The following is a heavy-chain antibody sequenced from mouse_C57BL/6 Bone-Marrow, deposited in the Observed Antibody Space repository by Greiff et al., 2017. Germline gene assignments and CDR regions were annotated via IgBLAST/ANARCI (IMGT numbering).Heavy chain of an antibody. CDR1: GYTFTSYW. CDR3: ASPSYGSSYY. D-gene: IGHD1-1*01. V-gene: IGHV1-59*01. Sequence: QVQLQQPGAELVRPGTSVKLSCKASGYTFTSYWMHWVKQRPGQSLELIGVIDPSDSYTNYNQKFKGKATLTVETSSRTAYMQRSSLTSEDSAVYYCASPSYGSSYYWGQGTTLTVSS. J-gene: IGHJ2*01. CDR2: IDPSDSYT.